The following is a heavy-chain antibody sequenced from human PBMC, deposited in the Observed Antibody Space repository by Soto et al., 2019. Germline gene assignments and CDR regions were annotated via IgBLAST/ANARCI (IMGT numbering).Heavy chain of an antibody. CDR1: GGSISSYY. V-gene: IGHV4-59*08. J-gene: IGHJ4*02. D-gene: IGHD3-10*01. CDR3: ARHYGSGSYYRSNYFDY. CDR2: IYYSGST. Sequence: PSETLSLTCTVSGGSISSYYWSWIRQPPGKGLEWIGYIYYSGSTNYNPSLKSRVTISVDTSKNQFSLKLSSVTAADTAVYYCARHYGSGSYYRSNYFDYWGQGTLVTVSS.